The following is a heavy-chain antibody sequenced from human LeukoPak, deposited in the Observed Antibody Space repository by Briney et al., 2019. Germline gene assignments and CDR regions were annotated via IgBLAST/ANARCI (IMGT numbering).Heavy chain of an antibody. J-gene: IGHJ4*02. D-gene: IGHD1-1*01. Sequence: ASVKVSCKASGYTFTSYYLHWVRQAPGQGLEWVGVINSSGGTTSYAQKFQGRLTVTRDTSTSTVYMDLSSLRSEDTAVYYCAREPSETGYFDYWGQGTLVTVSS. CDR2: INSSGGTT. CDR1: GYTFTSYY. CDR3: AREPSETGYFDY. V-gene: IGHV1-46*01.